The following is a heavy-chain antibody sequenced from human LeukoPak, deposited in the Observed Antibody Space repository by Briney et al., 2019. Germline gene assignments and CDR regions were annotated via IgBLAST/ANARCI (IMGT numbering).Heavy chain of an antibody. V-gene: IGHV1-2*02. D-gene: IGHD1-26*01. Sequence: GASVKVSCKASGYTFTGYYMHWVRQAPGQGLEWMGWINPNSGGTNYAQKFQGRITMTRDTSTTTVYMELSSLRSEDTAVYYCARGVGVTQDRTRIHYYYGMDVWGQGTTVTVSS. J-gene: IGHJ6*02. CDR1: GYTFTGYY. CDR3: ARGVGVTQDRTRIHYYYGMDV. CDR2: INPNSGGT.